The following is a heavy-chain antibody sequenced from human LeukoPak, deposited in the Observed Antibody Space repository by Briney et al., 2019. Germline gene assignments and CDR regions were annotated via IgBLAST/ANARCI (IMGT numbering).Heavy chain of an antibody. V-gene: IGHV5-51*01. D-gene: IGHD6-19*01. J-gene: IGHJ3*02. Sequence: GESLKISCKGSGYSFTSYWIGWVRQMPGKGLERMGIIYPGDSDTRYSPSFQGQVTISADKSISTAYLQWSSLKASDTAMYYCARHGRIAVAVDAFDIWGQGTMVTVS. CDR3: ARHGRIAVAVDAFDI. CDR1: GYSFTSYW. CDR2: IYPGDSDT.